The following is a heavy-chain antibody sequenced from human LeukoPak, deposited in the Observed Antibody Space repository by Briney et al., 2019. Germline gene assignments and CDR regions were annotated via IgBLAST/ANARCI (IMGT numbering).Heavy chain of an antibody. D-gene: IGHD1-1*01. J-gene: IGHJ4*02. Sequence: GGSLRLSCAASGFTFGTSAMSWVRQAPGKGPEWVSTFGRSGSDTYYSDSVKGRFTIFRDNSKNTLSLQMNSLTAEDTAVYYCAKNPRLEGWIYFDSWGQGILVTVSS. V-gene: IGHV3-23*01. CDR3: AKNPRLEGWIYFDS. CDR2: FGRSGSDT. CDR1: GFTFGTSA.